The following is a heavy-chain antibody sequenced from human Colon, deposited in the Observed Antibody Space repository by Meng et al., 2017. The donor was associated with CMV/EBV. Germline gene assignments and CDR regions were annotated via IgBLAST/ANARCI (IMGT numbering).Heavy chain of an antibody. CDR2: IIPIFGTA. V-gene: IGHV1-69*12. D-gene: IGHD1-26*01. CDR3: ARDIDSAEGY. Sequence: VQLVQSGAEVKKPGSSLKVSCKASVGTVISSAISSGRRAPGQGLEWMGGIIPIFGTANYAQKFQGRVTITADESTSTAYLELSSLRSEDTAVYYCARDIDSAEGYWGQGTLVTVSS. CDR1: VGTVISSA. J-gene: IGHJ4*02.